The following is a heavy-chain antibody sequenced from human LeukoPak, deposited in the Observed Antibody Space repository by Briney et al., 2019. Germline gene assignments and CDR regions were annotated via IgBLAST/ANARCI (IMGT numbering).Heavy chain of an antibody. V-gene: IGHV3-7*04. D-gene: IGHD3-9*01. CDR1: GFTFNSYW. Sequence: GGSLRLSCAASGFTFNSYWMTWVRQAPGKGLEWVANIKQDGSEKHYVDSAKGRFTISKVNAKNSLYLLMNSLRAEDTAVYYCARGDWAPYDWGQGTLVTVSS. CDR2: IKQDGSEK. CDR3: ARGDWAPYD. J-gene: IGHJ4*02.